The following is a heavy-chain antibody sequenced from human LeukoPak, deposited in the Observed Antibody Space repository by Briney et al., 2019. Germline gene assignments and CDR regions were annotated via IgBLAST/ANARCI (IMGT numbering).Heavy chain of an antibody. D-gene: IGHD3-16*01. CDR2: IYGTRST. CDR3: ARYDSRGSASTRFDY. J-gene: IGHJ4*02. CDR1: GYPLGKNYY. V-gene: IGHV4-38-2*01. Sequence: PSETLSLTCAVPGYPLGKNYYWGWIRQPPGKGLEWIGRIYGTRSTSYNPSLMNRVTMSVDTSRNHFSLQLTSVTAADTAVYYCARYDSRGSASTRFDYWGQGILVTISS.